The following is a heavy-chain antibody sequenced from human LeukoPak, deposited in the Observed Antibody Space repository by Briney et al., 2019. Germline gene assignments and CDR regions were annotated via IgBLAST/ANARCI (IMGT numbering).Heavy chain of an antibody. J-gene: IGHJ5*02. D-gene: IGHD6-19*01. Sequence: KSSETLSLTCAVSGYSISSSNWWGWIRQPPGKGLEWIGYIYYSGSTYYNPSLKSRVTMSVDTSKNQFSLKLSSVTAVDTAVYCCARISSGWNWFDPWGQGTLVTVSS. V-gene: IGHV4-28*01. CDR3: ARISSGWNWFDP. CDR2: IYYSGST. CDR1: GYSISSSNW.